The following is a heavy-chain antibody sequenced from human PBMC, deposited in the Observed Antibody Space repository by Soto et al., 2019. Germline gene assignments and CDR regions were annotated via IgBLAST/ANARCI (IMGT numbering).Heavy chain of an antibody. Sequence: QVQLVESGGGVVQPGRSLRLSCAASGFTFSSYGMHWVRQAPGKGLEWVAVISYDGSNKYYADAVKGRFTISRDNSKNPLYLQMNSLRAEDTAVYYCAKDLNGGVDVWGQGTTVPVSS. CDR1: GFTFSSYG. J-gene: IGHJ6*02. CDR3: AKDLNGGVDV. CDR2: ISYDGSNK. V-gene: IGHV3-30*18.